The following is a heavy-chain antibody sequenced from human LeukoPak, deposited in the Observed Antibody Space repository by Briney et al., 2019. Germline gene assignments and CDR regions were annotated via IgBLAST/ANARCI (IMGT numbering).Heavy chain of an antibody. J-gene: IGHJ5*02. CDR2: TYYGSKWYN. Sequence: SQTLSLACVISGDSVSSNSAAWNWIRQSPSRGLEWLGRTYYGSKWYNDYAVSVKSRITINPDTSKNQFSLHLNSVTPEDTAVYYCAGYSYGVRPSWGQGTLVTVSS. D-gene: IGHD5-18*01. CDR1: GDSVSSNSAA. CDR3: AGYSYGVRPS. V-gene: IGHV6-1*01.